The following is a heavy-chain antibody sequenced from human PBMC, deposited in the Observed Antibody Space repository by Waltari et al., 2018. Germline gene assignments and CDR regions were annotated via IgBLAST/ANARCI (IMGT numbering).Heavy chain of an antibody. D-gene: IGHD3-10*01. V-gene: IGHV3-53*01. Sequence: EVQLVDSGGGLFQPGGSLRLFCEAYGFTVRSNYISWVRQAPGQGVEWVSGSSSGGSKYYADSVKGRFTISRDKSKNTLYLQMNSLRAEDTAVYYCARDQMVWFGDYYFDYWGQGTLLTVSS. J-gene: IGHJ4*02. CDR2: SSSGGSK. CDR3: ARDQMVWFGDYYFDY. CDR1: GFTVRSNY.